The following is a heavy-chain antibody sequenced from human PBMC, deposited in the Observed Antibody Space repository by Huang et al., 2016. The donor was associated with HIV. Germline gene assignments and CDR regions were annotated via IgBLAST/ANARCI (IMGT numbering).Heavy chain of an antibody. V-gene: IGHV1-24*01. CDR2: FDPEEGET. J-gene: IGHJ3*02. CDR1: GYTVSELS. D-gene: IGHD2-15*01. CDR3: ATSTPDVGAGVLRSAFDI. Sequence: GASVRVSCKVSGYTVSELSLHWVRQAPEKGLEWMGGFDPEEGETIYAQRLQGRVTMTEDTSTDTAYMGLSSLRPEDTAVYYCATSTPDVGAGVLRSAFDIWGQGTMVTVSS.